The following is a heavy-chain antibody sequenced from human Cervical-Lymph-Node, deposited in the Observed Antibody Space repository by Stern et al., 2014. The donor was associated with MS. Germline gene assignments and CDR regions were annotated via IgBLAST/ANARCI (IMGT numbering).Heavy chain of an antibody. Sequence: QVQLVQSGAEVKKPGASVKVSCKASGYTFTSYGISWVRQAPGQGLEYMGWIRAYNGHTNYAQRFQGRVAMTTDTSTTTAYMELRSLRSDDTAVYYCARERGYYESSGYYAMKDGYWGQGTPVTVSS. CDR2: IRAYNGHT. CDR1: GYTFTSYG. V-gene: IGHV1-18*01. D-gene: IGHD3-22*01. J-gene: IGHJ4*02. CDR3: ARERGYYESSGYYAMKDGY.